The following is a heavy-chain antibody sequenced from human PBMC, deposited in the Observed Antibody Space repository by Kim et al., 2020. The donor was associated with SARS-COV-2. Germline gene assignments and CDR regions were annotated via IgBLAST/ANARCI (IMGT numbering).Heavy chain of an antibody. CDR2: INHSGST. CDR3: ARAVIKRGAATRPARYYGMDV. D-gene: IGHD1-26*01. J-gene: IGHJ6*02. Sequence: SETLSLTCAVYGGSFSGYYWSWIRQPPGKGLEWIGEINHSGSTNYNPSLKSRVTISVDTSKNQFSLKLSSVTAADTAVYYCARAVIKRGAATRPARYYGMDVWGQGTTVTVSS. V-gene: IGHV4-34*01. CDR1: GGSFSGYY.